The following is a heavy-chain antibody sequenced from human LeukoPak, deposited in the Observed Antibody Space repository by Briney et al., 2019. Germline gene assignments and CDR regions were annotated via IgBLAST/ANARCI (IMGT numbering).Heavy chain of an antibody. CDR2: MSGSGGST. J-gene: IGHJ4*02. V-gene: IGHV3-23*01. D-gene: IGHD3-22*01. Sequence: GGSLRLSCAASGFTFSSYAMSWVRQAPGKGLEWVSSMSGSGGSTYYADSVKGRFTISRDDSKNTLYLQMNSLRAEDTALYYCAKATTAIVVDNFFDYWGQGTLVSVSS. CDR1: GFTFSSYA. CDR3: AKATTAIVVDNFFDY.